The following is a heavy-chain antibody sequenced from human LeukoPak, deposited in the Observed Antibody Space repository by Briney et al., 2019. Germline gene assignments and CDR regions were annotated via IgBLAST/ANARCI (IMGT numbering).Heavy chain of an antibody. Sequence: PGRSLRLSCAASGFTFSSYSMNWVRQAPGKGLEWVSYISSSSSTIYYADSVKGRFTISRDNAKNSLYLQMNSLRAEDTAVYYCARDGYSSSWYPLDYWGQGTLVTVSS. CDR3: ARDGYSSSWYPLDY. V-gene: IGHV3-48*01. CDR1: GFTFSSYS. D-gene: IGHD6-13*01. J-gene: IGHJ4*02. CDR2: ISSSSSTI.